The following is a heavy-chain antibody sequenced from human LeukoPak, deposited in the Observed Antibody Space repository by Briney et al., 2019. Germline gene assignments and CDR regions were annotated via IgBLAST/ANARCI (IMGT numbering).Heavy chain of an antibody. D-gene: IGHD3-10*01. J-gene: IGHJ4*02. CDR3: VTMVRGVIQYYFDY. CDR1: GGSISSSSYY. CDR2: IYYSGST. V-gene: IGHV4-39*07. Sequence: SETLSLTCTVSGGSISSSSYYWGWIRQPPGEGLEWIGSIYYSGSTYYNPSLKSRVTISVGTSKNQFSQKLSSVTAADTAVYYCVTMVRGVIQYYFDYWGQGTLVTVSS.